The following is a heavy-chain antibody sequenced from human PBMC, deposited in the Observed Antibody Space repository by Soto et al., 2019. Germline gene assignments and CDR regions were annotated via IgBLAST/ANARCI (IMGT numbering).Heavy chain of an antibody. CDR1: GFPFSSYA. CDR3: AKGSSPPTHDDY. CDR2: ISGSGGST. V-gene: IGHV3-23*01. D-gene: IGHD6-6*01. J-gene: IGHJ4*02. Sequence: GGSLRLSCAASGFPFSSYAMSCVRQAPGKGLEWVSAISGSGGSTYYADSVKGRFTISRDNSKNTLYLQMNSLRAGDTAVYYCAKGSSPPTHDDYWGQGTLVTVSS.